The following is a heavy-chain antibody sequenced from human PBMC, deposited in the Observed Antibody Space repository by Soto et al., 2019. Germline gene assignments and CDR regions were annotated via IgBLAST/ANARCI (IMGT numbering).Heavy chain of an antibody. CDR2: IHGGGNSA. Sequence: GGSLRLSCAASGFTFSGYAMSWVRQAPGKGLEWVSVIHGGGNSAYYADSVKGRFTISRDNSKNTLYLQMSSLRGEDTAVYYCAIRASYYDSSGYFDYWGQGTLVTVSS. CDR3: AIRASYYDSSGYFDY. J-gene: IGHJ4*02. V-gene: IGHV3-23*01. CDR1: GFTFSGYA. D-gene: IGHD3-22*01.